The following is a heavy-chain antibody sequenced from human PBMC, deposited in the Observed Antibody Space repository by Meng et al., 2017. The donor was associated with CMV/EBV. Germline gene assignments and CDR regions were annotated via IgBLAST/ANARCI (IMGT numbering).Heavy chain of an antibody. CDR1: GFTFSSYE. CDR3: ARGRRGCSSTSCYKYFDY. CDR2: ISSSSSTI. Sequence: GGSLRLSCAASGFTFSSYEMNWVRQAPGKGLEWVSYISSSSSTIYYADSVKGRFTISRDNAKNSLYLQMNSLRAEDTAVYYCARGRRGCSSTSCYKYFDYWGQGTLVTVSS. V-gene: IGHV3-48*03. J-gene: IGHJ4*02. D-gene: IGHD2-2*02.